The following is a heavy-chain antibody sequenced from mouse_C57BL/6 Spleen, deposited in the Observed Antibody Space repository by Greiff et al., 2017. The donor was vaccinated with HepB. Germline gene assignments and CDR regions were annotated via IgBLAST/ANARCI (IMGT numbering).Heavy chain of an antibody. CDR2: IHPNSGST. CDR3: ARGQNYYGSSYEDY. V-gene: IGHV1-64*01. CDR1: GYTFTSYW. D-gene: IGHD1-1*01. Sequence: QVQLQQSGAELVKPGASVKLSCKASGYTFTSYWMHWVKQRPGRGLEWIGMIHPNSGSTNYNEKFKSKATLTVDKSSSTAYMQLSSLTSEDSAVYYCARGQNYYGSSYEDYWGQGTTLTVSS. J-gene: IGHJ2*01.